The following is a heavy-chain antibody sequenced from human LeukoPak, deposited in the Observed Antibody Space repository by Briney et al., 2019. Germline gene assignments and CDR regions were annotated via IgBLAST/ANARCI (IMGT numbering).Heavy chain of an antibody. V-gene: IGHV4-34*01. J-gene: IGHJ4*02. CDR2: INHSGST. D-gene: IGHD3-22*01. CDR1: GGSFSGYY. Sequence: SETLSLTCAVYGGSFSGYYWSWIRQPPGKGLEWIGEINHSGSTNYNPSLKSRVTISVDTSKNQFSLKLSSVTAADTAVYYCARDRGLDYYDSSGYKPPGYFDYWGQGTLVTVSS. CDR3: ARDRGLDYYDSSGYKPPGYFDY.